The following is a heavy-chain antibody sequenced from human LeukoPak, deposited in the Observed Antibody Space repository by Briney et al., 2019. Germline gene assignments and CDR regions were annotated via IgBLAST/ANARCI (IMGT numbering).Heavy chain of an antibody. CDR1: GFTFSNYA. V-gene: IGHV3-23*01. Sequence: GASLRLSCAASGFTFSNYAMSWVRQAPGKGLEWVSAITDSGGNTYYADSVKGRFTISRDNSKNTVYLQMNSLRAEDTAVYYCAKWGDCDVLTGSYVDDYWGRGTMVTVSS. CDR3: AKWGDCDVLTGSYVDDY. CDR2: ITDSGGNT. D-gene: IGHD3-9*01. J-gene: IGHJ4*02.